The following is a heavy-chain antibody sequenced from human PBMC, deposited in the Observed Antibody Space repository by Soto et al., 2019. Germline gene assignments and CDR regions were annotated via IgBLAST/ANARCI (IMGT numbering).Heavy chain of an antibody. D-gene: IGHD3-22*01. CDR2: IIPIFGTT. CDR3: ARDRTDSGYYTNWLDP. V-gene: IGHV1-69*06. CDR1: GGTFGSDA. J-gene: IGHJ5*02. Sequence: SVKVSCKASGGTFGSDAITWVRQAPGQGLEWVGRIIPIFGTTNYAQNLQGRVTISADKSTLTSYMELHSLTSDDTALYYCARDRTDSGYYTNWLDPWGQGTQVTVSS.